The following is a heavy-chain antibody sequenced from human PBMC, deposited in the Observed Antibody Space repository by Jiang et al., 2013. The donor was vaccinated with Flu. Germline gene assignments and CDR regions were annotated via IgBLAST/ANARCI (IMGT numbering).Heavy chain of an antibody. CDR3: ARRPSTFPHKWFDT. D-gene: IGHD3-3*02. Sequence: GPGLVKPSETLSLTCSVSGGPINSTSYYWCWIRQPPGKGLDYIGCIFYSGTTYYNPSLKSRVTISVDTSKNQFSLTVNSLTEADTTVYYCARRPSTFPHKWFDTWGQGILVTVSS. CDR2: IFYSGTT. J-gene: IGHJ5*02. V-gene: IGHV4-39*01. CDR1: GGPINSTSYY.